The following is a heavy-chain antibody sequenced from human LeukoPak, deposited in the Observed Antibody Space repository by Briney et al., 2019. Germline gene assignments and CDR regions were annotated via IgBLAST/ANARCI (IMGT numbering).Heavy chain of an antibody. V-gene: IGHV4-31*03. Sequence: SETLSLTCTVSGGSISSGGYYWSWIRQHPGKGLEWIGYIYYSGSTYYNPSLKSRVTISVDTSKNQFSLKLSSVTAADTAVYYCARDPPYYYDSSGYFLEDYWGQGTLVTVSS. J-gene: IGHJ4*02. CDR1: GGSISSGGYY. CDR2: IYYSGST. D-gene: IGHD3-22*01. CDR3: ARDPPYYYDSSGYFLEDY.